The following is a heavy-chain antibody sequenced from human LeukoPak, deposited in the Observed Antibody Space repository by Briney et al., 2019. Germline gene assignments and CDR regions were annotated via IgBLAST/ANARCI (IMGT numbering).Heavy chain of an antibody. V-gene: IGHV4-59*12. J-gene: IGHJ4*02. CDR1: GGSISSYY. CDR2: IYYSGST. D-gene: IGHD3-9*01. Sequence: SETLSLTCTVSGGSISSYYWSWIRQPPGKGLEWIGYIYYSGSTNYNPSLMSRVTISVDTSKNQFSLKLSSVTAADTAVYYCARWLTTLNPKITGYSYYYFDYWGQGTLVTVSS. CDR3: ARWLTTLNPKITGYSYYYFDY.